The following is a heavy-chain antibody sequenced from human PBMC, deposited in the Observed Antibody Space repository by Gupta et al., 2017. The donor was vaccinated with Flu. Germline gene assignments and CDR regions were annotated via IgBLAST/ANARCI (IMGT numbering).Heavy chain of an antibody. V-gene: IGHV4-4*02. CDR3: ARGGDNGFGKYYYYMDV. CDR2: IYHSGST. CDR1: GGSISSSSW. D-gene: IGHD3-10*01. J-gene: IGHJ6*03. Sequence: QVQLQESGTGLVKPSGTLSLTCAVSGGSISSSSWWGWVRQPPGKGLEWIGEIYHSGSTNYNPSLKSRITISVDKSKNQFSLKLSSVTAADTAVYYCARGGDNGFGKYYYYMDVWGKGTTVTVSS.